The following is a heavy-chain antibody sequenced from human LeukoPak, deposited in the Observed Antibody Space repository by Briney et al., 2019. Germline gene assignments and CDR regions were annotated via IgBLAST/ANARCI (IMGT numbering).Heavy chain of an antibody. CDR3: ARQQVYGITAAGPAISYYYYYMDV. CDR2: IYPGDSDT. V-gene: IGHV5-51*01. Sequence: GESLKISCKGSGYSFTSYWIGWVRQMPGKGLEWMGIIYPGDSDTRYSPSFQGQVTISADKSISTAFLQWSSLKASDTAMYYCARQQVYGITAAGPAISYYYYYMDVWGKGTTVTVSS. J-gene: IGHJ6*03. CDR1: GYSFTSYW. D-gene: IGHD6-13*01.